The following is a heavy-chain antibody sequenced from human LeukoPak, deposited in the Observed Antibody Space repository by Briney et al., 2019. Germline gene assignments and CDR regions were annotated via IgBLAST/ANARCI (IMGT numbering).Heavy chain of an antibody. CDR1: GFTFSSYA. CDR2: ISGSGGST. Sequence: PGGSLRLSCAASGFTFSSYAMSWVRQAPGKGLEWVSAISGSGGSTYYADSVKGRFTISRDNAKNPLYLQMNSLRAEDTAVYYCARGRTSDTVAGTLTDAFDIWGQGTMVTVSS. CDR3: ARGRTSDTVAGTLTDAFDI. D-gene: IGHD6-19*01. J-gene: IGHJ3*02. V-gene: IGHV3-23*01.